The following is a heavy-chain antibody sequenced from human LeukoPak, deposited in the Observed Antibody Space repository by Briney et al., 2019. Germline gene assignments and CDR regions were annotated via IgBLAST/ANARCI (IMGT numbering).Heavy chain of an antibody. CDR2: ISGSGGST. CDR1: GFTFSSYA. CDR3: AKGYCSSTSCKESFFDY. V-gene: IGHV3-23*01. D-gene: IGHD2-2*01. Sequence: PGGSLRLSCAASGFTFSSYAMSWVRQAPGKGLEWVSAISGSGGSTYYADSVKGRFTISRDNSKNTLYLQMNSLRAEDTAVYYCAKGYCSSTSCKESFFDYWGQGTLVTVSS. J-gene: IGHJ4*02.